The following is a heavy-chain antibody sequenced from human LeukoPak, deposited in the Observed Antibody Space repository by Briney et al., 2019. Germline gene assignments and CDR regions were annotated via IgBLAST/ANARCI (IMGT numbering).Heavy chain of an antibody. V-gene: IGHV1-18*01. D-gene: IGHD1-26*01. CDR2: ISAYNGNT. CDR1: GYTFTSYG. Sequence: GASVKVSCKASGYTFTSYGISWVRQAPGQGLEWMGWISAYNGNTNYAQKLQGRVTMTTDTSTSAAYMELRSLRSDDTAVYYCARDSPSSAYSGSYFEFFGLDAFDIWGQGTMVTVSS. CDR3: ARDSPSSAYSGSYFEFFGLDAFDI. J-gene: IGHJ3*02.